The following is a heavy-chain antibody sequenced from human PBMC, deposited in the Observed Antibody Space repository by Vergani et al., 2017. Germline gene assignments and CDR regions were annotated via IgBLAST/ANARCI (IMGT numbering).Heavy chain of an antibody. CDR3: ARGSSIAARPFNYMDV. CDR1: GGSISSGGYS. V-gene: IGHV4-30-2*01. J-gene: IGHJ6*03. D-gene: IGHD6-6*01. Sequence: QLQLQESGSGLVKPSQTLSLTCAVSGGSISSGGYSWSWIRQPPGKGLEWIGYIYHSGSTYYNPSLKSRVTISVDRSKNQFSLKLSSVTAADTAGYYCARGSSIAARPFNYMDVWGKGTTVTVSS. CDR2: IYHSGST.